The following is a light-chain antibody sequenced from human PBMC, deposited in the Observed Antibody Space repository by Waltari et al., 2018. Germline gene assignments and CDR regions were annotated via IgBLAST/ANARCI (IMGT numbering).Light chain of an antibody. J-gene: IGKJ4*01. CDR1: QSVSSL. CDR2: DAT. CDR3: QQRSNWPPLS. V-gene: IGKV3-11*01. Sequence: EIVLTQSPATLSLSPGERATLPGRSSQSVSSLLAWYQQKPGRSPRLLIYDATNRATGVPARFSGSGSGTDFTLTISSLEPEDFAVYYCQQRSNWPPLSFGGGTKVEIK.